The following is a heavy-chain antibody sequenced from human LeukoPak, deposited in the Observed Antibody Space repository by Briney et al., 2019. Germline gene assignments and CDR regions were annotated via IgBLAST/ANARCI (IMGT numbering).Heavy chain of an antibody. J-gene: IGHJ4*02. CDR1: GFTFSVYY. CDR3: ARDVYYGSGSPRLDY. D-gene: IGHD3-10*01. V-gene: IGHV3-11*04. Sequence: GGSLRLSCAASGFTFSVYYMSWIRQAPGKGLEWVSYISSSGTTIYYADSVKGRFTISRDNAKNSLYLQMNSLRAEDTAVYYCARDVYYGSGSPRLDYWGQGTLVTVSS. CDR2: ISSSGTTI.